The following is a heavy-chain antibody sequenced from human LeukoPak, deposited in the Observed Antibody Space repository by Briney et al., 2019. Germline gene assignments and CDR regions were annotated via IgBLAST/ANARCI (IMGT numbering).Heavy chain of an antibody. Sequence: SETLSLTCTVSGGSISSYYWSWIRQSAAKGLAWIGRIYTSGNTNYNPSLKSRVTMSVDTSKNQFSLKLSSVTAADTAVYYCARVGLRQTAWFDPWGQGTLVTVSS. D-gene: IGHD5-12*01. J-gene: IGHJ5*02. CDR1: GGSISSYY. CDR3: ARVGLRQTAWFDP. CDR2: IYTSGNT. V-gene: IGHV4-4*07.